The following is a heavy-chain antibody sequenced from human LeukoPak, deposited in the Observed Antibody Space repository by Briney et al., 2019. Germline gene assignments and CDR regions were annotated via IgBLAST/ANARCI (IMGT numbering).Heavy chain of an antibody. V-gene: IGHV3-23*01. Sequence: GRSLRLSCAASGFTFSSYGMHWVRQPPGKGLEWVSVISGSGDSTYYAHSMKGRLTISRDNSKNTLYLQMDSLRAEDTALYYCAKHHSYDRGTWVDYWGQGTLVTVSS. CDR2: ISGSGDST. J-gene: IGHJ4*02. D-gene: IGHD3-9*01. CDR1: GFTFSSYG. CDR3: AKHHSYDRGTWVDY.